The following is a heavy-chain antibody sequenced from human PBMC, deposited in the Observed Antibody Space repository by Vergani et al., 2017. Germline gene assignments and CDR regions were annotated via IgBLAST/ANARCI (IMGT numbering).Heavy chain of an antibody. CDR2: INPNSGGT. CDR1: GGTFSSYA. J-gene: IGHJ4*02. D-gene: IGHD6-19*01. Sequence: QVQLVQSGAAVKKPGASVKVSCKASGGTFSSYAISWVRQAPGQGLEWMGWINPNSGGTNYAQKFQGRVTMTRDTSISTAYMELSRLRSDDTAVYYCARGQWLPTLSFDYWGQGTLVTVSS. V-gene: IGHV1-2*02. CDR3: ARGQWLPTLSFDY.